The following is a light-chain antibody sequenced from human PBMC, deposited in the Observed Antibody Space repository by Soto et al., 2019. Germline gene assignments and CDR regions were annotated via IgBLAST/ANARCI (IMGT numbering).Light chain of an antibody. Sequence: AIQMTQSPSSLSASVGDRVTITCRASQGIRNDLGWYQQKPGEAPKLLIYAASSLQSGVPSRFSGRGSGTDFTLTISSLQPEDFATYYCLQDYNYPYTFGQATKLEIK. CDR3: LQDYNYPYT. V-gene: IGKV1-6*01. CDR1: QGIRND. J-gene: IGKJ2*01. CDR2: AAS.